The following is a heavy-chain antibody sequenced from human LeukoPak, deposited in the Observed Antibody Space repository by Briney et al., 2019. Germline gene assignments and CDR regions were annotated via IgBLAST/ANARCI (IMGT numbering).Heavy chain of an antibody. CDR1: GXSINRSSYY. CDR3: ARPRSSGWSAFDF. Sequence: SETLSLTCTVSGXSINRSSYYWGWVRQPPGKGLEWIGSIFYSGSTYYNPSLKSRVTISVDTSKNQFSLKLSSVTAADTAVYYCARPRSSGWSAFDFWGQGTMVTVSS. CDR2: IFYSGST. V-gene: IGHV4-39*01. D-gene: IGHD6-19*01. J-gene: IGHJ3*01.